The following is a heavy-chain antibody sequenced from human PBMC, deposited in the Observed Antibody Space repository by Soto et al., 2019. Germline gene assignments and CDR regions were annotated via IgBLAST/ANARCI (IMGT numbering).Heavy chain of an antibody. D-gene: IGHD1-26*01. J-gene: IGHJ4*02. V-gene: IGHV3-30-3*01. Sequence: QVQLVESGGGVVQPGRSLRLSCAASGFTFSSSTMYWVRQAPGKGLEWVAIISSDENNKYCADSVKGRFIISRDNSKNTLYLQINSLRPEDRAVYYCARGGGGKWEPWGQGTLVTVSS. CDR3: ARGGGGKWEP. CDR1: GFTFSSST. CDR2: ISSDENNK.